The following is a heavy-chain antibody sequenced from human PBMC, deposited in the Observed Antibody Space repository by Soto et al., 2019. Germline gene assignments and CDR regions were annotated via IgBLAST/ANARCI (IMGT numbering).Heavy chain of an antibody. Sequence: PGGSLRLSCAASGFAFSTYGMHWVRQAPGKGLEWVAVTWHDESNKYYADSVRGRFTISRDNAKNTLYLQMNNLRAEDTAVYYCARGGDTDYWGQGTLVTVSS. CDR1: GFAFSTYG. CDR3: ARGGDTDY. D-gene: IGHD2-21*02. CDR2: TWHDESNK. J-gene: IGHJ4*02. V-gene: IGHV3-33*01.